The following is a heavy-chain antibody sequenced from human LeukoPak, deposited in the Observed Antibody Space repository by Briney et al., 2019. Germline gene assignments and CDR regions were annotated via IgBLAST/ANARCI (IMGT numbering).Heavy chain of an antibody. D-gene: IGHD3-22*01. CDR2: FDPEDGKT. CDR1: GGTFSSYA. J-gene: IGHJ4*02. Sequence: ASVKVSCKASGGTFSSYAISWVRQAPGQGLEWMGGFDPEDGKTIYAQKFQGRVTMTEDTSTDTAYMELSSLRSEDTAVYYCATSAGGNYYDSSGYDYWGQGTLVTVSS. V-gene: IGHV1-24*01. CDR3: ATSAGGNYYDSSGYDY.